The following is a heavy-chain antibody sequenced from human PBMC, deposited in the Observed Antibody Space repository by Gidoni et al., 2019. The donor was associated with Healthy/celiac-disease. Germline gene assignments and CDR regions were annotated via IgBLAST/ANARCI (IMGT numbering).Heavy chain of an antibody. V-gene: IGHV3-30-3*01. J-gene: IGHJ4*02. CDR1: GFTFSSYA. CDR3: ARGVHLDY. D-gene: IGHD1-1*01. Sequence: QVQLVESGGGVVQPGRSLRLSCAASGFTFSSYAMHWVRQAPGKGLEWVAVISYDGSNKYYADSVKGRFTISRDNSKNTLYLQMNSLRAEDTAVYYCARGVHLDYWGQGTLVTVSS. CDR2: ISYDGSNK.